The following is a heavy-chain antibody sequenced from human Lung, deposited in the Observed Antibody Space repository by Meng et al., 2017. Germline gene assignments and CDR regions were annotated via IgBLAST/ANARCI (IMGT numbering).Heavy chain of an antibody. CDR2: ISGSGSST. V-gene: IGHV3-23*01. D-gene: IGHD4-11*01. Sequence: GGSLRLSCAASKFTFRNYGMSWARQAPGKGLEWVSGISGSGSSTYYADSVKGRFTIYRDNSKNTLYLQMSSLRAEDTAVYYCAKAYYSNFTLGAFDIWGQGTMVTVSS. CDR3: AKAYYSNFTLGAFDI. J-gene: IGHJ3*02. CDR1: KFTFRNYG.